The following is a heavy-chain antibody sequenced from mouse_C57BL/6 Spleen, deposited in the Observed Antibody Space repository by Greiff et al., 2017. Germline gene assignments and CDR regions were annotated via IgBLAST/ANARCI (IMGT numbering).Heavy chain of an antibody. V-gene: IGHV1-7*01. CDR2: INPSSGYT. CDR1: GYTFTSYW. CDR3: ARAETGTSWYFDV. D-gene: IGHD4-1*01. J-gene: IGHJ1*03. Sequence: VQLQQSGAELAKPGASVKLSCKASGYTFTSYWMHWVKQRPGQGLEWIGYINPSSGYTKYNQKFKDKATLTADKSSSTAYMKLSSLTYEDSAVYYCARAETGTSWYFDVGGTGTTVTVSS.